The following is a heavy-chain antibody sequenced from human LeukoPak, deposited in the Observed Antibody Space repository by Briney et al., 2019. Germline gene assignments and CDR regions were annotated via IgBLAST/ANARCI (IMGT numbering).Heavy chain of an antibody. J-gene: IGHJ4*02. V-gene: IGHV3-48*03. CDR2: SRSSGSTI. CDR1: GFTFSSYE. CDR3: ARASWDSSSWYVSFDY. Sequence: PGGSLRLSCAPSGFTFSSYEMKWVRQAPGKGLEGVSYSRSSGSTIYYADSVKGRFNISRDNAKNSLCLQMNSVRGEDTAVYYCARASWDSSSWYVSFDYWGQGTLVTVSS. D-gene: IGHD6-13*01.